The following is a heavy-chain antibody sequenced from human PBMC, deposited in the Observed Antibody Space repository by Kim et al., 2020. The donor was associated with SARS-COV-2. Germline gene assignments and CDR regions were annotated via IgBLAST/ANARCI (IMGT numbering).Heavy chain of an antibody. D-gene: IGHD2-15*01. CDR2: T. V-gene: IGHV3-23*01. CDR3: ARWATPRYFDY. J-gene: IGHJ4*02. Sequence: TYSADPVKGRFTISRDNSKKTLYLQMNSLRADDTAVYYCARWATPRYFDYWGQGILVTV.